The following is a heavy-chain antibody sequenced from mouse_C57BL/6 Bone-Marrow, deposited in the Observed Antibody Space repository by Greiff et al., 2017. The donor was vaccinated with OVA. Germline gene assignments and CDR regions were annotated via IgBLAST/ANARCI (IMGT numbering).Heavy chain of an antibody. D-gene: IGHD2-5*01. CDR2: IYPSDSET. J-gene: IGHJ4*01. CDR1: GYTFTSYW. V-gene: IGHV1-61*01. CDR3: AIVTRYAFDY. Sequence: VQLQQPGAELVRPGSSVKLSCKASGYTFTSYWMDWVKQRPGQGLEWIGNIYPSDSETHYNQKFKDKATLTVDKSSITVYMQLSSLTSGDSADYYCAIVTRYAFDYWGQGTSVTVSS.